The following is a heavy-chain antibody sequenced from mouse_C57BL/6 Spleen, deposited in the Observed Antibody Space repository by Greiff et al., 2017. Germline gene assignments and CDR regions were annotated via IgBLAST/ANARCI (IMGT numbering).Heavy chain of an antibody. CDR2: INYDGSST. J-gene: IGHJ1*03. CDR1: GFTFSDYY. V-gene: IGHV5-16*01. CDR3: AREGTYDYDWYFDV. Sequence: EVKVVESEGGLVQPGSSMKLSCTASGFTFSDYYMAWVRQVPEKGLEWVANINYDGSSTYYLDSLKSRFIISRDNAKNILYLQMSSLKSEDTATYYCAREGTYDYDWYFDVWGTGTTVTVSS. D-gene: IGHD2-4*01.